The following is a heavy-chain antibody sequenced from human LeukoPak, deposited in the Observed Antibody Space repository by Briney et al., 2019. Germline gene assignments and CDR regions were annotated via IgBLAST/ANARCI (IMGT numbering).Heavy chain of an antibody. V-gene: IGHV3-48*01. Sequence: GGSLRLSCAASGFTFSSYSMNWVRQAPGKGLEWVSYISSSSSTIYYADSVKGRFTISRDNAKNSLYLQMNSLRAEDTAVYYCARDSSDGSYYDFWSGYYLGDCWGQGTLVTVSS. D-gene: IGHD3-3*01. CDR1: GFTFSSYS. J-gene: IGHJ4*02. CDR3: ARDSSDGSYYDFWSGYYLGDC. CDR2: ISSSSSTI.